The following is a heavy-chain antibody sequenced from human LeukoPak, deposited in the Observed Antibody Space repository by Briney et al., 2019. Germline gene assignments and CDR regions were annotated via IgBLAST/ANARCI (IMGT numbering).Heavy chain of an antibody. D-gene: IGHD6-19*01. J-gene: IGHJ4*02. Sequence: SETLSLTCAVYGGSFSGYYWSWIRQPPGKGLEWIGEIDHSGSTNYNPSLKSRVTISVDTSKNQFSLKLSSVTAADTAVYYCARASWYSSGWYLFDYWGQGTLVTASS. CDR2: IDHSGST. CDR3: ARASWYSSGWYLFDY. V-gene: IGHV4-34*01. CDR1: GGSFSGYY.